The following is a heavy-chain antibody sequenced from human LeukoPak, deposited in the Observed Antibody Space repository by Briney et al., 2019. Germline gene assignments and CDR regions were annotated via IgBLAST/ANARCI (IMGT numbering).Heavy chain of an antibody. J-gene: IGHJ5*02. V-gene: IGHV1-46*01. D-gene: IGHD5-24*01. CDR2: ISTSGGST. CDR3: ARDNSVRDEAWWFNP. CDR1: GYTFTSNY. Sequence: ASVKVSCKAFGYTFTSNYMHWVRHAPGQGPEWMGVISTSGGSTTYAQKFQGRVTLTRDMSTSTDYLELSSLKAEDTDVYYCARDNSVRDEAWWFNPWGQGTLVTVSS.